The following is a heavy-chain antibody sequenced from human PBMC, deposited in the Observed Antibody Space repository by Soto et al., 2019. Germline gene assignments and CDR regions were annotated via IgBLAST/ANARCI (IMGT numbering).Heavy chain of an antibody. Sequence: QVQLVQSGAEVKKPGASVKVSCKASGYTFTSYDINWVRQATGPGLEWMGWMNPNSGNTGYAQKFQGRVTMTRNTSISTAYMELSSLRSEDTAVYYCARGKWYSSGWWNGMDVWGQGTTVTVSS. CDR1: GYTFTSYD. D-gene: IGHD6-19*01. J-gene: IGHJ6*02. CDR3: ARGKWYSSGWWNGMDV. CDR2: MNPNSGNT. V-gene: IGHV1-8*01.